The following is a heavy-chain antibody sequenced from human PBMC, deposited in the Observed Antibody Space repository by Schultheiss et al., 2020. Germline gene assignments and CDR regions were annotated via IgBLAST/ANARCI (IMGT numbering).Heavy chain of an antibody. CDR3: ATLYSGYDSFDY. Sequence: GGSLRLSCAASGFTFSDYYMSWIRQAPGKGLEWVSVIYSGGSTYYADSVKGRFTISRDNAKNSLHLQMNSLRGEDTAVYYCATLYSGYDSFDYWGQGTLVTVSS. CDR2: IYSGGST. CDR1: GFTFSDYY. D-gene: IGHD5-12*01. V-gene: IGHV3-66*01. J-gene: IGHJ4*02.